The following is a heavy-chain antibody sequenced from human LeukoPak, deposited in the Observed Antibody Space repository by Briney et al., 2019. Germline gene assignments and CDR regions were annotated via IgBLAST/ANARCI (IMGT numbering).Heavy chain of an antibody. V-gene: IGHV4-38-2*02. CDR3: ARVLVSGRDILWFGEYHWFDP. CDR2: IFHNGNT. D-gene: IGHD3-10*01. Sequence: KPSETLSLTCTVSGYSISSDYYWGWIRQPPGKGLEWIGNIFHNGNTYYNPSLKSRVTISVDTSKNQFSLKLSSVTAADTAVYYCARVLVSGRDILWFGEYHWFDPWGQGTLVTVSS. J-gene: IGHJ5*02. CDR1: GYSISSDYY.